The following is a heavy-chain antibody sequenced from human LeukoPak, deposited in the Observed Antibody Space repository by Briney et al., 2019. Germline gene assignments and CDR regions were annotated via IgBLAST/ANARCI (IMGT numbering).Heavy chain of an antibody. D-gene: IGHD3-22*01. CDR1: GYTFTSYD. V-gene: IGHV1-8*01. Sequence: ASVKVSCKASGYTFTSYDINWVRQATGQGLEWMGWMNPNSGNTGYAQKFQGRVTMTRNTSISTAYMELSSLRSEDPAVYYCARPSDSYDNSGYDYWGQGTLVTVSS. CDR3: ARPSDSYDNSGYDY. J-gene: IGHJ4*02. CDR2: MNPNSGNT.